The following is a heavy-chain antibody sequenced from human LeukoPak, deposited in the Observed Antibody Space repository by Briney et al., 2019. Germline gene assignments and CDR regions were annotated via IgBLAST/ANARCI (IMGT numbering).Heavy chain of an antibody. D-gene: IGHD3-22*01. J-gene: IGHJ4*02. Sequence: GGSLRLSCAASGFTFSSYAMSWVRQAPGKGLEWVSAISGSGGCTYYADSVKGRFTISRDNSKNTLYLQMNSLRAEDTAVYYCAPVESSGHLDYWGQGTLVTVSS. CDR3: APVESSGHLDY. CDR2: ISGSGGCT. CDR1: GFTFSSYA. V-gene: IGHV3-23*01.